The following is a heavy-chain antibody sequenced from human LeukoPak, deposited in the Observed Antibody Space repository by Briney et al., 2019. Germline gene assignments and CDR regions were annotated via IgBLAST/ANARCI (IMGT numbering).Heavy chain of an antibody. CDR1: GFTFSSYS. D-gene: IGHD5-12*01. CDR2: ISYDGSNK. V-gene: IGHV3-30*18. J-gene: IGHJ4*02. Sequence: PGESLRLSCAASGFTFSSYSIHWVRQAPGKGLEWVAVISYDGSNKYYADSVKGRFTISRDNSKNTLYLEMNSLRTEDTAVYYCAKDFAYSGYDYIDYWGQGTLVTVSS. CDR3: AKDFAYSGYDYIDY.